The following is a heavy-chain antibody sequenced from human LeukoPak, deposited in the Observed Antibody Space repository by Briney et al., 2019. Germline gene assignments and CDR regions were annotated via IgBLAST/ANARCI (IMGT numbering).Heavy chain of an antibody. D-gene: IGHD3-10*01. J-gene: IGHJ4*02. Sequence: SETLSLTCTVSGGSISSYYWSWIRQPPGKGLEWIGYIYYSGSTNYNPSLKSRVTISVDTSKNQFSLKLSSVTAADTAVYYCAGIGRGVIINNFDYWGQGTLVTVSS. CDR2: IYYSGST. CDR3: AGIGRGVIINNFDY. CDR1: GGSISSYY. V-gene: IGHV4-59*12.